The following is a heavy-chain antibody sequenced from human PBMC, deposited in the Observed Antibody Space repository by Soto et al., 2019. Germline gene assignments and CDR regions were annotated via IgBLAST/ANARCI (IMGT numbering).Heavy chain of an antibody. D-gene: IGHD5-12*01. CDR2: IYYSGST. V-gene: IGHV4-39*01. CDR1: GGSISSSSYY. J-gene: IGHJ3*02. CDR3: AREMATITGDAFDI. Sequence: SETLSLTCTVSGGSISSSSYYWGWIRQPPGKGLEWIGSIYYSGSTYYNPSLKSRVTISVDTSKNQFSLKLSSVTAADTAVYYCAREMATITGDAFDIWGQGTMVTVSS.